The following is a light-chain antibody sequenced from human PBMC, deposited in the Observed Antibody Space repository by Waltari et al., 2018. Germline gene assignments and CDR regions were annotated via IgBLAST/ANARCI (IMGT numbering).Light chain of an antibody. V-gene: IGLV3-21*04. Sequence: SYVLTQPPSLSVAPGKTARITCGGNNIGTRSVHGCQQQAGQAPVVVISYDNDRPSGIPERFSASNSGNMATLTISRVEAGDEADYYCQVWDNYSDHWVFGGGTKLTVL. CDR3: QVWDNYSDHWV. CDR1: NIGTRS. J-gene: IGLJ3*02. CDR2: YDN.